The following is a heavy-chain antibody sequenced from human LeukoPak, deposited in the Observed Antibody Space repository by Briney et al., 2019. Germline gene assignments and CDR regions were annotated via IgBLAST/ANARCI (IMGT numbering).Heavy chain of an antibody. CDR1: GDSVSGSGVG. J-gene: IGHJ4*02. Sequence: SQTLSLTCAISGDSVSGSGVGWHWIRQSPSRGLEWLGKTYYWSKWYYDYAISVKSRITIIPDTSKNQFSLQLDSVTPDDTAVCYCARSQNWAFGYWGPGALVAVSS. V-gene: IGHV6-1*01. CDR3: ARSQNWAFGY. CDR2: TYYWSKWYY. D-gene: IGHD7-27*01.